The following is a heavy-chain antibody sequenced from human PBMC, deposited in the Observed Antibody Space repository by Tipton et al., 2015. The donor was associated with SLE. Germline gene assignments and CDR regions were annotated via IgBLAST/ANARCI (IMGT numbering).Heavy chain of an antibody. CDR1: GGSISSHY. CDR3: ASQVAGYNWFDP. V-gene: IGHV4-59*11. Sequence: TLSLTCTVSGGSISSHYWSWIRQPPGKGLEWIGYIYYSGSTNYNPSLKSRVTISVDTSKNQFSLKLSSVTAADTAVYYCASQVAGYNWFDPGAREPWSPSPQ. D-gene: IGHD6-19*01. CDR2: IYYSGST. J-gene: IGHJ5*02.